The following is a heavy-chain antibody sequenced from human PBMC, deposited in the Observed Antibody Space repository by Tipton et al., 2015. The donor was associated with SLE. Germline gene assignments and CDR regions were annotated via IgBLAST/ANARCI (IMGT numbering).Heavy chain of an antibody. CDR3: ARQGPLWYYYYYMDV. J-gene: IGHJ6*03. D-gene: IGHD3-10*01. Sequence: TLSPTCAVYGGSFSGYYWSWIRQPPGKGLEWIGEINHSGSTNYNPSLKSRVTISVDTSKNQFSLKLSSVTAADTAVYYCARQGPLWYYYYYMDVWGKGTTVTVSS. CDR1: GGSFSGYY. V-gene: IGHV4-34*01. CDR2: INHSGST.